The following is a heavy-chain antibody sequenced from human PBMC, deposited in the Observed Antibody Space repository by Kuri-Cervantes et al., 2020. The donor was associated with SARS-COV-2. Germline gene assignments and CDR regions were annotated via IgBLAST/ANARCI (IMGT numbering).Heavy chain of an antibody. J-gene: IGHJ6*02. CDR2: ISSSSSYI. CDR3: ARDQCRRGDIVVVPAAICYYYYGMDV. V-gene: IGHV3-21*01. CDR1: GFTVSSNY. Sequence: GESLKISCAASGFTVSSNYMSWVRQAPGKGLEWVSSISSSSSYIYYADSVKGRFTISRDNAKNSLYLQMNSLRAEDTAVYYCARDQCRRGDIVVVPAAICYYYYGMDVWGQGTTVTVSS. D-gene: IGHD2-2*01.